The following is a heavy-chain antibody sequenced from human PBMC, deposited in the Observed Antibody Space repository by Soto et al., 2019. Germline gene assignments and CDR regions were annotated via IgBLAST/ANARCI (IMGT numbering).Heavy chain of an antibody. D-gene: IGHD1-20*01. CDR3: VRSGIAPYYYYYGMDV. V-gene: IGHV1-69*01. CDR1: GGTFSSYA. CDR2: IIPIFGTA. J-gene: IGHJ6*02. Sequence: QVQLVQSGAEVQKPGSSVKVSCKASGGTFSSYAISWVRQAPGQGLEWMGGIIPIFGTANYAQKFQGRVTIAADDATSTAYMELSSLRSDVTAVDYFVRSGIAPYYYYYGMDVWGQGTTVTVFS.